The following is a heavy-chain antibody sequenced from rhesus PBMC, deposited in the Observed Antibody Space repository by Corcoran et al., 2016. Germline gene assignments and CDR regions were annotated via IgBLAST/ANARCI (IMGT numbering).Heavy chain of an antibody. V-gene: IGHV4-169*01. D-gene: IGHD6S26*01. J-gene: IGHJ5-2*02. CDR1: GGPISSSY. CDR2: IGGSSGST. Sequence: QLQLQESGPGLVKPSETLALTCAVSGGPISSSYGRWIRQAPGKGLEWSGYIGGSSGSTNYNPSLKSRVTLSVDTSKNQLSLKLSSVTAADTAVYYCARHVRQRLVPRLTNSLDVWGRGVLVTVSS. CDR3: ARHVRQRLVPRLTNSLDV.